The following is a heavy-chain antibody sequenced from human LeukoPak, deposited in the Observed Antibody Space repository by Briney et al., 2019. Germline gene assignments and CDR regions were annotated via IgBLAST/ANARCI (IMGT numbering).Heavy chain of an antibody. V-gene: IGHV3-33*01. Sequence: GGSLRLSCAASGLTFSSYGMHWVRQAPGKGLEWVAVIWYDGSNKYYADSVKGRFTISRDNSKNTLYLQMNSLRAEDTAVYYCARDPNYYDSSGYYYQHWGQGTLVTVSS. CDR3: ARDPNYYDSSGYYYQH. CDR2: IWYDGSNK. D-gene: IGHD3-22*01. J-gene: IGHJ1*01. CDR1: GLTFSSYG.